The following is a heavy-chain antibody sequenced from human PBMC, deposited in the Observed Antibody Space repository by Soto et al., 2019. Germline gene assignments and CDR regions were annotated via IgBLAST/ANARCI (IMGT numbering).Heavy chain of an antibody. V-gene: IGHV4-31*11. J-gene: IGHJ4*02. Sequence: SETLSLTCAVSGGSISSGGYYWSWIRQHPGKGLEWIGYIYYSGSTYYNPSLKSRVIISVDTSKNQFSLKLSSVTAPDTAVYYCARGSTVAAILFDYWGQGTLVTVSA. CDR1: GGSISSGGYY. CDR3: ARGSTVAAILFDY. CDR2: IYYSGST. D-gene: IGHD2-15*01.